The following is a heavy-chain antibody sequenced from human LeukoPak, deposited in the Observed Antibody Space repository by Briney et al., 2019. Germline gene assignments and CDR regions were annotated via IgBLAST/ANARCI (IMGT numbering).Heavy chain of an antibody. CDR3: ARTIQGYGGNSFDY. CDR1: GFTFSKAW. Sequence: PGGSLRLSCAASGFTFSKAWLNWVRQAPGKGLVWVSRIKSDGSSTTYAGSVKGRFTISRDNANNTLYLQMNSLRAEDTAVYYCARTIQGYGGNSFDYWGQGTLVTVSS. V-gene: IGHV3-74*01. J-gene: IGHJ4*02. CDR2: IKSDGSST. D-gene: IGHD4-23*01.